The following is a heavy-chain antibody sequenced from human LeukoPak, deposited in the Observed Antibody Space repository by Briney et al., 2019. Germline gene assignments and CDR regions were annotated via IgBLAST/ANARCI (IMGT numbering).Heavy chain of an antibody. D-gene: IGHD6-19*01. CDR3: ARDLGDSSGWVGYFQH. V-gene: IGHV1-18*04. CDR2: ISAYNGNT. J-gene: IGHJ1*01. CDR1: GYTFTSYG. Sequence: GASVKVSCKASGYTFTSYGISWVRQAPGQGLEWMGWISAYNGNTNYAQKPQGRVTMTTDTSTSIAYMELRSLRSDDTAVYYCARDLGDSSGWVGYFQHWGQGTLVTVSS.